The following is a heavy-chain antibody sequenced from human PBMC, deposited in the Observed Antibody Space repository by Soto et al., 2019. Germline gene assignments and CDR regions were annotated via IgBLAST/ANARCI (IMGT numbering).Heavy chain of an antibody. Sequence: QVQLVESGGGLVKPGGSLRLSCAASGFTFSDYYMSWIRQAPGKGLEWVSYISSSSSYKNYAGSVKGRFTISGANAKKALYLQMNSLSAEDTAVYYCARTLEAAGGRRYFDLWGRGTLVTVSS. CDR2: ISSSSSYK. D-gene: IGHD6-13*01. V-gene: IGHV3-11*05. CDR3: ARTLEAAGGRRYFDL. J-gene: IGHJ2*01. CDR1: GFTFSDYY.